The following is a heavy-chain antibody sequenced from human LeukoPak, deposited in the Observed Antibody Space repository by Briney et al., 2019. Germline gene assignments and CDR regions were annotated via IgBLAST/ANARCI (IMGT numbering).Heavy chain of an antibody. CDR2: INGGGGST. V-gene: IGHV3-23*01. Sequence: PGGSLRLSCAASGFTFSDYYMSWVRQAPGKGLEWVSAINGGGGSTYCADSVKGRFTISRDNSKNTLYLQMNSLRAEDTAVYYCAKAPGGAVAYWGQGTLVTVSS. D-gene: IGHD6-19*01. CDR1: GFTFSDYY. CDR3: AKAPGGAVAY. J-gene: IGHJ4*02.